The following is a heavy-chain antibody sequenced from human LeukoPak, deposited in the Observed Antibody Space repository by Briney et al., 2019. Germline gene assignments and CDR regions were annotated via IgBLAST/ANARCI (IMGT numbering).Heavy chain of an antibody. V-gene: IGHV1-69*13. CDR2: IIPIFGTA. CDR3: RGGTTLYGGSDFDY. J-gene: IGHJ4*02. D-gene: IGHD1-1*01. Sequence: GASVKVSCKASGGTFSSYAISWVRQAPGQGLEWMGGIIPIFGTANYAQKFQGRVTITADESTSTAYMELSSLRSEDTAVYYCRGGTTLYGGSDFDYWGQGTLVTVSS. CDR1: GGTFSSYA.